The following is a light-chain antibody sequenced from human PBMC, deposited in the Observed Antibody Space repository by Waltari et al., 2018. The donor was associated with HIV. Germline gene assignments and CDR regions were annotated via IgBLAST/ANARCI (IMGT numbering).Light chain of an antibody. Sequence: QSVVTQPPSASGTPGPRVTISCSGSSSNIGSNYVYWYQQLPGTAPKLLIHRNNQRPSGVPDRFSASKSGTSASLAISGLRSEDEADYYCLSWDDSLRVWVFGGGTKVTVL. CDR2: RNN. J-gene: IGLJ3*02. V-gene: IGLV1-47*01. CDR3: LSWDDSLRVWV. CDR1: SSNIGSNY.